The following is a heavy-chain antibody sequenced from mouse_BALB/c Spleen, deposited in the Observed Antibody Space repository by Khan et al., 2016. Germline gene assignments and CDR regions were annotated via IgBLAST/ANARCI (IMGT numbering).Heavy chain of an antibody. Sequence: QVQLQQSGAELVRPGSSVKISCKASGYAFSSYWMNWLKQRPGQGLEWIGQIYPGDGDTNYNGKFKGKATLTADKSSSTAYMQLSGLTSEASAVYCGENMTGGSFAYWGQGTLVTVSA. CDR2: IYPGDGDT. J-gene: IGHJ3*01. CDR3: ENMTGGSFAY. V-gene: IGHV1-80*01. CDR1: GYAFSSYW. D-gene: IGHD2-13*01.